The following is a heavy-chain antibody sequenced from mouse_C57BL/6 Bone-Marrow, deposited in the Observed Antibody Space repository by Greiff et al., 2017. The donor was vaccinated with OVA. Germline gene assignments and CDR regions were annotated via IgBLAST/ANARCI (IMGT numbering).Heavy chain of an antibody. CDR3: ARRGYYYGSSSYFDY. CDR2: IDPANGNT. CDR1: GFNIKNTY. J-gene: IGHJ2*01. D-gene: IGHD1-1*01. Sequence: VHVKQSVAELVRPGASVKLSCTASGFNIKNTYMHWVKQRPEQGLEWIGRIDPANGNTKYAPKFQGKATITADTSSNTAYLQLSSLTSEDTAIYYGARRGYYYGSSSYFDYWGQGTTLTVSS. V-gene: IGHV14-3*01.